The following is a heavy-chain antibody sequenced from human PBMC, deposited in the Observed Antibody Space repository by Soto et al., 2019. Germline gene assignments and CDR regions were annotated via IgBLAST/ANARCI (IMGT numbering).Heavy chain of an antibody. CDR3: AKAGAYCSGGSCYGHNWLDP. Sequence: SLRLSCAASGFTFSSFAMHWVRQAPGKGLEWVAVIWYDGSNQEYADSVKGRFTISRDNSKNTLYLQMNSLRDEDTAVYHCAKAGAYCSGGSCYGHNWLDPWGQGTLVTVSS. J-gene: IGHJ5*02. V-gene: IGHV3-33*06. D-gene: IGHD2-15*01. CDR2: IWYDGSNQ. CDR1: GFTFSSFA.